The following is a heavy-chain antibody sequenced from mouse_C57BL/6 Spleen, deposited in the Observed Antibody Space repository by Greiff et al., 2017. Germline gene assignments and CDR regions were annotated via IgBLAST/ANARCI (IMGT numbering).Heavy chain of an antibody. CDR2: IDPSDSET. D-gene: IGHD2-4*01. CDR1: GYTFTSYW. CDR3: ARGEPYDYDGAWFAY. J-gene: IGHJ3*01. V-gene: IGHV1-52*01. Sequence: QVQLQQPGAELVRPGSSVKLSCKASGYTFTSYWMHWVKQRPIQGLEWIGNIDPSDSETHYNQKFKDKATLTVDKSSSTAYMQLSSLTSEDSAVYDCARGEPYDYDGAWFAYWGQGTLVTVSA.